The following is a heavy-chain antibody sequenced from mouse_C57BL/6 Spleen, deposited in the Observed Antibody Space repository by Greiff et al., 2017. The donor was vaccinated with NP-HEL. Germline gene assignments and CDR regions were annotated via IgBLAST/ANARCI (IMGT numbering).Heavy chain of an antibody. J-gene: IGHJ2*01. CDR1: GYTFTSYW. CDR2: IDPSDSYT. V-gene: IGHV1-59*01. D-gene: IGHD4-1*01. CDR3: ARRGLGRGVDY. Sequence: QVQLQQPGAELVRPGTSVKLSCKASGYTFTSYWMHWVKQRPGQGLEWIGVIDPSDSYTNYNQKFKGKATLTVDTSSSTAYMQLSSLTSEDSAVYYCARRGLGRGVDYWGQGTTLTVSS.